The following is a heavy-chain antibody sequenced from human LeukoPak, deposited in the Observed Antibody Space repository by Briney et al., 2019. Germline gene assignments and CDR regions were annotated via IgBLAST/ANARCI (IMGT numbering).Heavy chain of an antibody. V-gene: IGHV4-59*12. CDR2: MYYSGST. D-gene: IGHD1-26*01. J-gene: IGHJ4*02. CDR1: GGSISSYY. Sequence: SETLSLTCAVFGGSISSYYWNWIRQPPGKGLEWIGYMYYSGSTNYNPSLKSRVTISVDTSKNQFSLKLSSVTAADTAVYYCARGRSGSYFDYWGQGTLVTVSA. CDR3: ARGRSGSYFDY.